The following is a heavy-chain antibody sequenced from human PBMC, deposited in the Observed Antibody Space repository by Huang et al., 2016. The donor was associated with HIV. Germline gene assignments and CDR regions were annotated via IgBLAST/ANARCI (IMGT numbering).Heavy chain of an antibody. J-gene: IGHJ6*02. V-gene: IGHV5-51*01. CDR1: GYSFAKYW. CDR2: IYPYDSDT. CDR3: ARLDTARNYYYYGLDV. D-gene: IGHD5-18*01. Sequence: EEQLVQSGAEVKKPGESLKISCEGSGYSFAKYWIGWVRQMPGKGLEWMGIIYPYDSDTRYSPSFQGQVSISADKSISTAYLQWSSLKASDTAMYYCARLDTARNYYYYGLDVWGQGTSVIVSS.